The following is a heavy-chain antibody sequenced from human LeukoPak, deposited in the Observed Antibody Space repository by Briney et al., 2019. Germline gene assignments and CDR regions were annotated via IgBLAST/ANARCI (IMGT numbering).Heavy chain of an antibody. D-gene: IGHD2-15*01. CDR3: AKGLGYCSGGSCYSDYYYGMDV. Sequence: GGSLRLSCAASGFTVSSNYMSWVRQAPGKGLEWVSAISGSGGSTYYADSVKGRFTISRDNSKNTLYLQMNSLRAEDTAVYYCAKGLGYCSGGSCYSDYYYGMDVWGKGTTVTVSS. CDR2: ISGSGGST. J-gene: IGHJ6*04. V-gene: IGHV3-23*01. CDR1: GFTVSSNY.